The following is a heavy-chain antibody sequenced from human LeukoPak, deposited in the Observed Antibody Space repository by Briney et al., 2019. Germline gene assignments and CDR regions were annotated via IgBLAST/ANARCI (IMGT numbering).Heavy chain of an antibody. CDR2: ISYDGSNK. J-gene: IGHJ6*02. D-gene: IGHD4-23*01. CDR3: ARDHDAYGGNPRDYYYGMDV. Sequence: GGSLRLSCAASGFTFSSYAMHWVRQAPGKGLEWVAVISYDGSNKYYADSVKGRFTISRDNSKNTLYLQMNSLRAEDTAVYYCARDHDAYGGNPRDYYYGMDVWGQGTTVTVSS. CDR1: GFTFSSYA. V-gene: IGHV3-30*04.